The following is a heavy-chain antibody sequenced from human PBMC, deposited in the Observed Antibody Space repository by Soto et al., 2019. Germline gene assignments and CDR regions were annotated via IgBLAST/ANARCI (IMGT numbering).Heavy chain of an antibody. D-gene: IGHD6-19*01. CDR1: GFNFSTYA. J-gene: IGHJ4*02. V-gene: IGHV3-30*09. CDR3: ARDIGYSSGWYTGAFDS. Sequence: GGSLRLSCAASGFNFSTYAMHWVRQAPGKGLEWLAVISYDGVIKYYANSVKGRFAVSRDNSKNTLYLQLDSLRPEDTALYYCARDIGYSSGWYTGAFDSWGQGALVTVSS. CDR2: ISYDGVIK.